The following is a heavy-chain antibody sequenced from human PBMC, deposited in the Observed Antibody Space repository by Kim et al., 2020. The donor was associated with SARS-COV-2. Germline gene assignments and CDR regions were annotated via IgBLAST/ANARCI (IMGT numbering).Heavy chain of an antibody. Sequence: SETLSLTCTVSGGSISSSSYYWAWIRQPPGKVLEWIGNIHYSGSAYYNPSLKSRVTISVDASRNQFSLRLSSVTAADTAVYYCARLGGTYYDILAGYPSEYWGQGTQVTVSS. D-gene: IGHD3-9*01. CDR2: IHYSGSA. J-gene: IGHJ4*02. CDR1: GGSISSSSYY. CDR3: ARLGGTYYDILAGYPSEY. V-gene: IGHV4-39*07.